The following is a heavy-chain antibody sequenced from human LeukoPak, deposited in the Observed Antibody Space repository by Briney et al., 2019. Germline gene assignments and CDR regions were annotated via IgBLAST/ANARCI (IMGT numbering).Heavy chain of an antibody. V-gene: IGHV1-18*01. CDR3: ARSDFTSGYDFGDY. Sequence: GASVKVSCKASGYTFNRYGISWVRQAPGQGLEWMGWIGSYNGNTNYAQKLQGRVTMTTDTSTSTAYMELRSLRSDDTAVYYCARSDFTSGYDFGDYWGQGTLVTVSS. J-gene: IGHJ4*02. CDR1: GYTFNRYG. D-gene: IGHD5-12*01. CDR2: IGSYNGNT.